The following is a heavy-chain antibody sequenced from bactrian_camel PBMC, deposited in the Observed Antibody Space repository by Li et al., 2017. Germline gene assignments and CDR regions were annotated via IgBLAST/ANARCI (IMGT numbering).Heavy chain of an antibody. CDR2: IGMDGRT. CDR1: GDTNLPAC. D-gene: IGHD2*01. V-gene: IGHV3S53*01. Sequence: HVQLVESGGGSVQPGGSLTLSCEASGDTNLPACMGWFRQAPGKEREGVAAIGMDGRTRYADSVAGRFTISTDDARNTLYLQMNDPQPEDTAMYYCAAGTERRGYPCSVALGRAGFGYWGQGTQVTVS. CDR3: AAGTERRGYPCSVALGRAGFGY. J-gene: IGHJ6*01.